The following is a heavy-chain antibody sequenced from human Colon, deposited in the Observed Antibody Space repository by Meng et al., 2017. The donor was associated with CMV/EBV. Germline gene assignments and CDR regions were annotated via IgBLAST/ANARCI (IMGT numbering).Heavy chain of an antibody. CDR1: GGSIRSGDFY. Sequence: SETLSLTCTVSGGSIRSGDFYWSWIRQAPGRGLEWLGYIYNSGSSYYNPTLKSRLTISADPSKNQFSLKLGSVTAADTPVYYCARETMAAVGLTVDPWGQGTLVTVSS. V-gene: IGHV4-30-4*01. CDR2: IYNSGSS. J-gene: IGHJ5*02. D-gene: IGHD6-13*01. CDR3: ARETMAAVGLTVDP.